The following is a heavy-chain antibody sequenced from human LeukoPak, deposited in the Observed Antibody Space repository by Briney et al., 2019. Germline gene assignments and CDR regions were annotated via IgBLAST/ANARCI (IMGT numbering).Heavy chain of an antibody. CDR2: ISSGSSFI. J-gene: IGHJ4*02. CDR1: GFTFSTYS. Sequence: PGGSLRLSCAASGFTFSTYSMNWVRQAPGKGLEWVSSISSGSSFIYYADSVKGRFSISRDNAKNSLFLQMNSLRAEDTAVYYCARESSGYFYWGQGTLVTVSS. V-gene: IGHV3-21*01. CDR3: ARESSGYFY. D-gene: IGHD3-22*01.